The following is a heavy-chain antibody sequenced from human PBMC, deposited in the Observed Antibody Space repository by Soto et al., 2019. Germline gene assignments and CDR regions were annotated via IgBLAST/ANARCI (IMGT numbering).Heavy chain of an antibody. V-gene: IGHV1-24*01. CDR3: AKLSTVPAEAGYDY. CDR1: GYTLTELS. Sequence: PSVKVSCKVSGYTLTELSMHWVRQAPGKGLEWMGGFDPEDGETIYAQKFQGRVTMTGDTSTDTVYMELSSLRSEDTAVYYCAKLSTVPAEAGYDYWGQGTLVTVSS. D-gene: IGHD2-2*01. J-gene: IGHJ4*02. CDR2: FDPEDGET.